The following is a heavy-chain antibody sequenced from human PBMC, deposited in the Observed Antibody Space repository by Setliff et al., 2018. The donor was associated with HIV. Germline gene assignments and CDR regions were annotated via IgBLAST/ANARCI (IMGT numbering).Heavy chain of an antibody. CDR2: MYKDGST. D-gene: IGHD4-17*01. V-gene: IGHV3-53*01. CDR1: DFDISSNY. J-gene: IGHJ4*02. Sequence: GESLRLSCAASDFDISSNYMRWIRQAPGKGLECVSVMYKDGSTFYADSVKGRFTTSRDNSNNVLFLQMNSLRAEDTALYYCAAGHYGAWGQGILVTVPS. CDR3: AAGHYGA.